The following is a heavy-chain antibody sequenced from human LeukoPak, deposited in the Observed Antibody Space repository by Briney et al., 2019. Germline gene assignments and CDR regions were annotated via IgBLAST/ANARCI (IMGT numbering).Heavy chain of an antibody. CDR3: ARAPSFVDYYYYGMDV. CDR2: IYYSGST. V-gene: IGHV4-59*01. D-gene: IGHD3-16*01. CDR1: GGSISSYY. Sequence: SETLSLTRTVSGGSISSYYWSWIRQPPGKGLEWIGYIYYSGSTNYNPSLKSRVTISVDTSKNQFSLKLSSVTAADTAVYYCARAPSFVDYYYYGMDVWGQGTTVTVSS. J-gene: IGHJ6*02.